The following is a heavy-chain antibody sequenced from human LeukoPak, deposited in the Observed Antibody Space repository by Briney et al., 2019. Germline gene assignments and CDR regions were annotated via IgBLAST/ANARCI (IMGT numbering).Heavy chain of an antibody. CDR3: ARGDFWSGYYTYYYYYMDV. J-gene: IGHJ6*03. CDR2: LNPNSGNT. V-gene: IGHV1-8*03. Sequence: GASVKVSCKASGYTFTSYDINWVRQATGQGLEWMGWLNPNSGNTGYAQKFQGRVTITRNTSISTAYMELSSLRSEDTAVYYCARGDFWSGYYTYYYYYMDVWGKGTTVTVSS. D-gene: IGHD3-3*01. CDR1: GYTFTSYD.